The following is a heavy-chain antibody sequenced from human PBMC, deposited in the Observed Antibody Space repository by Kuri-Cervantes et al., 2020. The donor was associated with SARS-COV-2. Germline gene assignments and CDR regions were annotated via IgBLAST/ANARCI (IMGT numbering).Heavy chain of an antibody. Sequence: SCTVSGGSISSGGYYWSWIRQHPGKGLEWIGYIYYSGSTYYNPSLKSRVTISVDTSKNQFSLKLTSVTAADTAVYYCARDRQGWELNNWFDPWGQGTLVTVSS. V-gene: IGHV4-31*02. J-gene: IGHJ5*02. D-gene: IGHD1-26*01. CDR3: ARDRQGWELNNWFDP. CDR2: IYYSGST. CDR1: GGSISSGGYY.